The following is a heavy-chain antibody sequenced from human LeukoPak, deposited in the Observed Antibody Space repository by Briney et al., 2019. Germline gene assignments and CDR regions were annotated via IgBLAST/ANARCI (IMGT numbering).Heavy chain of an antibody. Sequence: PGGSLRLSCAASGFTFSSYWMNWARQAPGKGLEWVASINHSGNVNYYVDSVKGRFTISRDNAKNSLYLQMSNLRAEDTAVYFCARGGDLDVWGQGATVTVSS. J-gene: IGHJ6*02. D-gene: IGHD2-21*01. V-gene: IGHV3-7*03. CDR2: INHSGNVN. CDR1: GFTFSSYW. CDR3: ARGGDLDV.